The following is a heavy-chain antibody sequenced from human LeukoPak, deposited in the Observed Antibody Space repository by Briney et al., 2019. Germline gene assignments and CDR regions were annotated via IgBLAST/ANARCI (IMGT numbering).Heavy chain of an antibody. D-gene: IGHD4-17*01. CDR1: GFTFSSYA. V-gene: IGHV3-30*14. CDR2: ISYDRSNK. CDR3: ARAPPYGDYGFDY. Sequence: GGSLRLSCAASGFTFSSYAMHWVRQAPGKGLEWVAVISYDRSNKYYADSVKGRFTISRDNSKNTLYLQMNSLRAEDTAVYYCARAPPYGDYGFDYWGQGTLVTVSS. J-gene: IGHJ4*02.